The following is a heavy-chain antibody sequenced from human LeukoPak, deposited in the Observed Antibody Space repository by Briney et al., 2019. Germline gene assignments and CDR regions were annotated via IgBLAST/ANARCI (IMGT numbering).Heavy chain of an antibody. CDR1: GFTFDDYA. D-gene: IGHD3-9*01. J-gene: IGHJ4*02. Sequence: PGRSLRHSCAASGFTFDDYAMHWVRQAPGKGLEWVSGISWNSGSIGYADSAKGRFTISRDNAKNSLYLQMNSLRAEDTALYYCAKGGFDDILTGYYNPPDYWGQGTLVTVSS. V-gene: IGHV3-9*01. CDR3: AKGGFDDILTGYYNPPDY. CDR2: ISWNSGSI.